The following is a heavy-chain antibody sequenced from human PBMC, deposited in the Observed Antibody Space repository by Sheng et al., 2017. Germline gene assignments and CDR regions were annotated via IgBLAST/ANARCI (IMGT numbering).Heavy chain of an antibody. V-gene: IGHV4-34*01. CDR2: INHSGST. J-gene: IGHJ4*02. CDR1: GGSFSGYY. Sequence: QVQLQQWGAGLLKPSETLSLTCAVYGGSFSGYYWSWIRQPPGKGLEWIGEINHSGSTNYNPSLKSRVTISVDTSKNQFSLKLSSVTAADTAVYYCARVSGYDSSEIHEWYYFDYWGQGTLVTVSS. CDR3: ARVSGYDSSEIHEWYYFDY. D-gene: IGHD3-22*01.